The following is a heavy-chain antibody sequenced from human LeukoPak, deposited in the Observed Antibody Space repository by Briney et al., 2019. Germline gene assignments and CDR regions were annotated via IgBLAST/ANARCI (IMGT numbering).Heavy chain of an antibody. Sequence: SETLSLTCTVSGGSISNYNWNWIRQPAGKGLEWIGRIYTSGSTNYNPSLKSRVTISVDTSNNRFSLKLTSVTPADTAVYYCARRVGGFGYFDYWGQGTLVTVSS. CDR1: GGSISNYN. J-gene: IGHJ4*02. V-gene: IGHV4-4*07. CDR2: IYTSGST. D-gene: IGHD3-10*01. CDR3: ARRVGGFGYFDY.